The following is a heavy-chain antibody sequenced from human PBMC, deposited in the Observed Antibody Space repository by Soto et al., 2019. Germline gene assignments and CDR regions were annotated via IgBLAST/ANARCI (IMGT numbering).Heavy chain of an antibody. D-gene: IGHD3-10*01. CDR3: ARGYGEEWPTSDF. V-gene: IGHV4-34*01. CDR1: GGSFSRYH. CDR2: IHHNGGT. Sequence: QVQLQQWGAGLLKPSETLSLTCTVYGGSFSRYHWNWIRQAPGKGLEWIGEIHHNGGTNYSPSLEGRVTRSVDTSKKEFSLKWRSVTAADTAVDYCARGYGEEWPTSDFWGQGTLVTVSS. J-gene: IGHJ4*02.